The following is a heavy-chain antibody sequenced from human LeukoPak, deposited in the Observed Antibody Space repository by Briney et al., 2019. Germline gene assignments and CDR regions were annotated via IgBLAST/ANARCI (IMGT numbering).Heavy chain of an antibody. V-gene: IGHV3-30*03. CDR3: ARDPSSWYYYYMDV. Sequence: GGSLRLSCAASGFTFSSYGMHWVRQAPGKGLEWVAAVSDDGSNKYYADSVKGRFTISRDNSKNTLYLEMNSLRAEDTAVYYCARDPSSWYYYYMDVWGKGTTVTVSS. CDR1: GFTFSSYG. CDR2: VSDDGSNK. D-gene: IGHD6-13*01. J-gene: IGHJ6*03.